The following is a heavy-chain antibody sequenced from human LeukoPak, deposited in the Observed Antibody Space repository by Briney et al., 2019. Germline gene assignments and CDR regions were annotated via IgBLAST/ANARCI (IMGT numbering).Heavy chain of an antibody. CDR3: ARDREGVYLAAFDY. CDR2: ISAYNGNT. V-gene: IGHV1-18*01. D-gene: IGHD2-8*01. CDR1: GYTFTSYG. J-gene: IGHJ4*02. Sequence: GASVKVSCKASGYTFTSYGISWVRQAPGQGLEWMGWISAYNGNTNYAQKLQGRVTMTTDTSTSTAHMELRSLRSDDTAVYYCARDREGVYLAAFDYWGQGTLVTVSS.